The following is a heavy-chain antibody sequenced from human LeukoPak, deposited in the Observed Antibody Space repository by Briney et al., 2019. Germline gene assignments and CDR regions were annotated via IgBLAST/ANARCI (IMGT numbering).Heavy chain of an antibody. D-gene: IGHD5-12*01. CDR2: INWNGGST. Sequence: TGGSLRLSCAASGFTFDDYGMSWVRQAPGKGLEWVSGINWNGGSTGYADSAKGRFTISRDNAKNSLYLQMNSLRAEDTALYYCARARYSGYGGAFDIWGQGTMVTVSS. CDR1: GFTFDDYG. J-gene: IGHJ3*02. V-gene: IGHV3-20*04. CDR3: ARARYSGYGGAFDI.